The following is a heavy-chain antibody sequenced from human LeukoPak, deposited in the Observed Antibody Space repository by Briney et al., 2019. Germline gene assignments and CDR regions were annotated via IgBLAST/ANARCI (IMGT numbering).Heavy chain of an antibody. CDR3: ARLYGDYREGAFDI. CDR2: ISSSSSYI. D-gene: IGHD4-17*01. CDR1: GFIVSSKY. J-gene: IGHJ3*02. V-gene: IGHV3-21*01. Sequence: GGSLRLSRAASGFIVSSKYMSWVRQAPGKGLEWVSSISSSSSYIYYADSVKGRFTISRDNAKNSLYLQMNSLRAEDTAVYYCARLYGDYREGAFDIWGQGTMVTVSS.